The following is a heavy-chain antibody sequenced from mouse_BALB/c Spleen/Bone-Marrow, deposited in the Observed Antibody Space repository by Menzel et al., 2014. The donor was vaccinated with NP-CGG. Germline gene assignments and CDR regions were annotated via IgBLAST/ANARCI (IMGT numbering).Heavy chain of an antibody. CDR1: GFDFSRLW. D-gene: IGHD1-1*01. CDR2: INPDSRTI. Sequence: EVQVVESGGGLVQPGGSLKLSCAASGFDFSRLWMSWVRQAPGKGLEWIGEINPDSRTINFTPSLKDKFIISRDNAKNTLYLQMSKVRSEDTALNYCSRLGYYGAMEYWGQGTSVTGSS. CDR3: SRLGYYGAMEY. J-gene: IGHJ4*01. V-gene: IGHV4-1*02.